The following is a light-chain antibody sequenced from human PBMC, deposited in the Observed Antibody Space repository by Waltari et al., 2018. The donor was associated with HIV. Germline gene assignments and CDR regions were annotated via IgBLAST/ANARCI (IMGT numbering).Light chain of an antibody. CDR1: SGHSSYA. J-gene: IGLJ2*01. Sequence: QLVLTQSPSASVSLGASVKLTCTLSSGHSSYAIACHQQQPEKGPRYLMKLNSDGSHTKGDGIPDRFSVSSSGAGRYRTISSLQSEDEADYYCQTWATGSVVFGGGTKLTVL. CDR2: LNSDGSH. V-gene: IGLV4-69*01. CDR3: QTWATGSVV.